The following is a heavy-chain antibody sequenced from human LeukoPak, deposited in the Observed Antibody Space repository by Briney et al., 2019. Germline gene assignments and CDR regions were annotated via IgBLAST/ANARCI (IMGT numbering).Heavy chain of an antibody. CDR3: ASKAHYDSSGYHDY. D-gene: IGHD3-22*01. J-gene: IGHJ4*02. CDR1: GFTFSSYA. V-gene: IGHV3-23*01. Sequence: GGSLRLSCAASGFTFSSYAMSWVRQAPGKGLEWVSAISGSGGSTYYADSVKGRFTISRDNAKNSLYLQMNSLRAEDTAVYYCASKAHYDSSGYHDYWGQGTLVTVSS. CDR2: ISGSGGST.